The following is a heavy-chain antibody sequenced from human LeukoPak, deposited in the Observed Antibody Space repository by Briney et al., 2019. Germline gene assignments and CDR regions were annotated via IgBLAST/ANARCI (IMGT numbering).Heavy chain of an antibody. D-gene: IGHD3-16*02. CDR3: ARDSRAFGGVIENKIDY. J-gene: IGHJ4*02. Sequence: ASVKVSCKASGYTFTSYGISWVQQAPGQGLEWMGWISGYNGNTNYAQKLQGRVTMTTDTSMSTAYMELRSLRSDDTAVYYCARDSRAFGGVIENKIDYWGQGTLVTVSS. CDR1: GYTFTSYG. V-gene: IGHV1-18*01. CDR2: ISGYNGNT.